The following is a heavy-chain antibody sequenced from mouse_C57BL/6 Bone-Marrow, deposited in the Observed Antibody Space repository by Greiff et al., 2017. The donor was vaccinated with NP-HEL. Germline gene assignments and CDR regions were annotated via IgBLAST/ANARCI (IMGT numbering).Heavy chain of an antibody. CDR3: AREIYYGTGGFAY. CDR1: GYSITSGYY. CDR2: ISYDGSN. J-gene: IGHJ3*01. Sequence: EVKLQESGPGLVKPSQSLSLTCSVTGYSITSGYYWNWIRQFPGNKLEWMGYISYDGSNNYNPSLKNRISITRDTSKNQFFLKLNSVTTEDTATYYCAREIYYGTGGFAYWGQGTLVTVSA. V-gene: IGHV3-6*01. D-gene: IGHD2-1*01.